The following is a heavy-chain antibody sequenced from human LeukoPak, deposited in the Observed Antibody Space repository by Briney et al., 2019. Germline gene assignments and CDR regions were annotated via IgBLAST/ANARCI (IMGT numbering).Heavy chain of an antibody. CDR2: INPNSGGT. CDR3: AREYYLGYYYGSGARD. V-gene: IGHV1-2*02. CDR1: GYTFTGYY. D-gene: IGHD3-10*01. J-gene: IGHJ4*02. Sequence: ASVKVSCKASGYTFTGYYMHWVRQAPGQGLEWMGWINPNSGGTNYAQKFQGRVTMTTDTSTSTAYMELRSLRSDDTAVYYCAREYYLGYYYGSGARDWGQGTLVTVSS.